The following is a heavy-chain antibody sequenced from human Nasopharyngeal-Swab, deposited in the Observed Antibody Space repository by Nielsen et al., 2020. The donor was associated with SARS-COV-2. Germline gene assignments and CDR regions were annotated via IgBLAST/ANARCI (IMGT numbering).Heavy chain of an antibody. CDR3: AKGDLKWVQYKYAMDV. V-gene: IGHV3-23*01. Sequence: GESLKISCAASGFTFRNYAMTWVRQAPGKGLEWVSGISGSGGSTYYADSVKGRFTISRDNSKNTLYLQMNSLRGEDTAVHYCAKGDLKWVQYKYAMDVWGQGTTVTVSS. J-gene: IGHJ6*02. D-gene: IGHD1-26*01. CDR1: GFTFRNYA. CDR2: ISGSGGST.